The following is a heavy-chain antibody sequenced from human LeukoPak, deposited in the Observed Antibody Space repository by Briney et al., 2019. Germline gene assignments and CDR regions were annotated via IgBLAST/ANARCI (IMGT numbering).Heavy chain of an antibody. J-gene: IGHJ3*02. Sequence: SETLSLTCTVSGGSINNYYWSWIRQPAGKGLEWIGRIYTRGSTNYNPSLKSRVTMSVDTSKNQFSLKLSSVTAADTAVYYCSRGRCSADIGSGGDAFDIWGQGTMVSVSS. D-gene: IGHD2-15*01. CDR3: SRGRCSADIGSGGDAFDI. CDR2: IYTRGST. CDR1: GGSINNYY. V-gene: IGHV4-4*07.